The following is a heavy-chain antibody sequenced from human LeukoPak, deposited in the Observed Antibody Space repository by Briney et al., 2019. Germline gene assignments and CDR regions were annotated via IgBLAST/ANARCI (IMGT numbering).Heavy chain of an antibody. CDR1: GYSISSGYY. J-gene: IGHJ6*03. D-gene: IGHD2-15*01. CDR2: IYHSGST. Sequence: PSETLSLTCTVSGYSISSGYYWGWIRQPPGKGLEWIGSIYHSGSTYYNPSLKSRVTISVDTSKNQFSLKLSSVTAADTAVYYCARHAAADPYYYYYMDVWGKGTTVTISS. V-gene: IGHV4-38-2*02. CDR3: ARHAAADPYYYYYMDV.